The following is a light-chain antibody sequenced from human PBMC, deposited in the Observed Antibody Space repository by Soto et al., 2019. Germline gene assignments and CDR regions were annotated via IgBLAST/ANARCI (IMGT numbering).Light chain of an antibody. J-gene: IGKJ4*01. Sequence: EIVLTQSPATLSLSPVERATLSCRASQSVSSYLAWYQQKPGQAPRLLIFGASNRPTGIPARFSGSGSGTDFTLAISGLEPEDSAVYYCLQRSNWLSFGGGTKLDI. CDR2: GAS. CDR1: QSVSSY. CDR3: LQRSNWLS. V-gene: IGKV3-11*01.